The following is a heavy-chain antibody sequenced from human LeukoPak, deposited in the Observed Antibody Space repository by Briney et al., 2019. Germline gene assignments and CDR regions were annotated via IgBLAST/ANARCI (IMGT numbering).Heavy chain of an antibody. J-gene: IGHJ4*02. V-gene: IGHV4-61*01. D-gene: IGHD1-26*01. CDR1: GASVSSASY. CDR2: IYYSGST. CDR3: ASLSSGRFDY. Sequence: PSETLSLTCTVSGASVSSASYWSWIRQPPGKGLEWIGYIYYSGSTNYNPSLKSRVTISIDTSKNQFSLKLTSVTAADTAVYYCASLSSGRFDYWGQGTLVTVSS.